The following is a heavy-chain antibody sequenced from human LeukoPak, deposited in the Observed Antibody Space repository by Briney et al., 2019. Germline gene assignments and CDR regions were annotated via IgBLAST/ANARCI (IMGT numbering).Heavy chain of an antibody. V-gene: IGHV3-23*01. J-gene: IGHJ4*02. D-gene: IGHD2-8*02. CDR3: AKDPPPYCTGGVCYTGDY. CDR1: GFTFSSYA. Sequence: PGGSLRLSCAASGFTFSSYAMSWVRQAPGKGLEWVSAISGSGGSTYYADSVKGRFTISRDNSKNTLYLQMNSLRAEDTAVYYCAKDPPPYCTGGVCYTGDYWGQGTLVTVSS. CDR2: ISGSGGST.